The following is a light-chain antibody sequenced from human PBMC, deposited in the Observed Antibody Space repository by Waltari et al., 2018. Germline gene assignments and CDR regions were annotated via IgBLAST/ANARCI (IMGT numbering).Light chain of an antibody. J-gene: IGKJ1*01. CDR1: QSINIY. CDR3: QQTSNTPPT. CDR2: AAT. Sequence: DIQMTQSTSSLSASVGDRVTITCRASQSINIYLNWYQQKPEKAPKLLIHAATGLQNGVPSRFSGSGSGTEFSLTISSLQPEDFATYYCQQTSNTPPTFGPGTKVEIK. V-gene: IGKV1-39*01.